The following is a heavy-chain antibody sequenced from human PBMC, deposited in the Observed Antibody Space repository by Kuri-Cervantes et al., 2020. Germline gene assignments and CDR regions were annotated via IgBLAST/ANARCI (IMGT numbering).Heavy chain of an antibody. V-gene: IGHV3-13*01. CDR2: IGTAGDT. Sequence: GESLKISCAASGFTFSSYDMHWVRQATGKGLEWVSAIGTAGDTYYPGSVKGRFTISRDNSKNTLYLQMNSLRAEDTAVYYCAKVNYYDSSGQLDYWGQGTLVTVSS. J-gene: IGHJ4*02. D-gene: IGHD3-22*01. CDR3: AKVNYYDSSGQLDY. CDR1: GFTFSSYD.